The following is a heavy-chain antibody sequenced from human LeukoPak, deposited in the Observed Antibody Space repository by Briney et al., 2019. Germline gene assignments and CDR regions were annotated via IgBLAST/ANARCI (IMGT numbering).Heavy chain of an antibody. CDR2: IIPILGIA. V-gene: IGHV1-69*04. J-gene: IGHJ4*02. CDR3: ARDQRYFDWSPDGFDY. D-gene: IGHD3-9*01. CDR1: GGTFSIYA. Sequence: SVTVSCTASGGTFSIYAISWVRQAPGQGLEWMGRIIPILGIANYAQKFQGRVTITADKSTSTAYMELSSLRSEDTAVYYCARDQRYFDWSPDGFDYWGQGTLVTVSS.